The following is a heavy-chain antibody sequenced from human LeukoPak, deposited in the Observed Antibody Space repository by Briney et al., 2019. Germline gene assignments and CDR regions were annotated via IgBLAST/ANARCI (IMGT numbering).Heavy chain of an antibody. Sequence: SLRLSCAASGFTFDDYAMHWVRQAPGKGLEWVSGISWNSGSIGYADSVKGRFTISRDNAKNSLYLQMNSLRAEDTALYYCAKEAAAAGVDYWGQGTLVTVSS. D-gene: IGHD6-13*01. CDR1: GFTFDDYA. CDR3: AKEAAAAGVDY. V-gene: IGHV3-9*01. CDR2: ISWNSGSI. J-gene: IGHJ4*02.